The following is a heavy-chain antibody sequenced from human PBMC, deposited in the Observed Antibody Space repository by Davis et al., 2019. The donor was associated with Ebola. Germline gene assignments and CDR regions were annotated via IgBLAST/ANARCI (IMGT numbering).Heavy chain of an antibody. J-gene: IGHJ5*01. CDR3: ARSSQTTLLTGWFES. Sequence: PSETLSLTCAVYGGSFTNFYWSWIRQSPGKGLEWIGEINHAGNSRYNPSLKSRVTVAIDTSKKQFSLTMNSVTAADTAVYFCARSSQTTLLTGWFESWGRGTLVTVSS. D-gene: IGHD4-17*01. CDR2: INHAGNS. CDR1: GGSFTNFY. V-gene: IGHV4-34*01.